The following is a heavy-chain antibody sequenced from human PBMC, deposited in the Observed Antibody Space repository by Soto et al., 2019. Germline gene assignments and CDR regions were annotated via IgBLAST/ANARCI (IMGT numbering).Heavy chain of an antibody. J-gene: IGHJ4*02. Sequence: VQLVESGGGLVQPGGSLRLSCAASGFTFSSYEMNWVRQAPGKGLEWVAVIWYDGSNKYYADSVKGRFTISRDNSKNTLYLQMSSLRAEDTAVYYCAKDRGALRWSEEHYYFDYWGQGTLVTVSS. CDR2: IWYDGSNK. CDR1: GFTFSSYE. V-gene: IGHV3-30*02. D-gene: IGHD4-17*01. CDR3: AKDRGALRWSEEHYYFDY.